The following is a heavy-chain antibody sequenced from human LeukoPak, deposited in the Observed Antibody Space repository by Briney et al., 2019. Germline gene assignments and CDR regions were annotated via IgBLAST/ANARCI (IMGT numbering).Heavy chain of an antibody. CDR1: GFTFSSYS. J-gene: IGHJ6*02. CDR3: ARNEYSSSGSGQVDV. CDR2: ISSSSSYI. D-gene: IGHD5-18*01. Sequence: GGSLRLSCAASGFTFSSYSMNWVRQAPGKGLEWVSSISSSSSYIYYADSVKGRFTISRDNAKNSLYLQMNSLRAEDTAVYYCARNEYSSSGSGQVDVWGQGTTVTVSS. V-gene: IGHV3-21*01.